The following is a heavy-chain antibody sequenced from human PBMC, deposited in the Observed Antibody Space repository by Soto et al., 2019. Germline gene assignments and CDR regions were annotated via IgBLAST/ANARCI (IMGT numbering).Heavy chain of an antibody. D-gene: IGHD6-13*01. CDR2: VYYSGST. CDR1: GGSISRYY. J-gene: IGHJ3*01. V-gene: IGHV4-59*08. CDR3: AAALSGTGAFDF. Sequence: SETLSLTCTVSGGSISRYYWNWIRQPPGKGLEWIGFVYYSGSTSYYPSLKRRGTISIDTSKNQFSLKLSSVTAADTAVYYCAAALSGTGAFDFWGQGTMVTVSS.